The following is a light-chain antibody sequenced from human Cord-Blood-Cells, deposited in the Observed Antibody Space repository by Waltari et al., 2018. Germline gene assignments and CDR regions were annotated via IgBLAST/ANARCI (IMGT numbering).Light chain of an antibody. CDR2: AAS. CDR1: NSISSY. Sequence: DIKIPQSHSSLPASEEAESTITCRASNSISSYLNWFQQKPGKAPKLLIYAASSLQSGVPSRFSGSGSGTDFTLTISSLQPEDFATYYCQQSYSTPYTFGQGTKLEIK. V-gene: IGKV1-39*01. CDR3: QQSYSTPYT. J-gene: IGKJ2*01.